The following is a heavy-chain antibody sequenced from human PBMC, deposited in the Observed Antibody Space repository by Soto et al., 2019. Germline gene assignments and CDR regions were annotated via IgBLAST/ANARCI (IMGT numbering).Heavy chain of an antibody. J-gene: IGHJ5*02. D-gene: IGHD6-13*01. V-gene: IGHV1-2*02. CDR3: ARYWGSSWYLSNWVDP. CDR2: INPNSGGT. Sequence: QVQLVQSGAEVKKPGASVKVSCKASGYTFTGYYMHWVRQAPGQGLEWMGWINPNSGGTNYAQKFQGGVTMTRDTSISTAYMELSRLRSDDTAVYYCARYWGSSWYLSNWVDPWGQGTLVTVSS. CDR1: GYTFTGYY.